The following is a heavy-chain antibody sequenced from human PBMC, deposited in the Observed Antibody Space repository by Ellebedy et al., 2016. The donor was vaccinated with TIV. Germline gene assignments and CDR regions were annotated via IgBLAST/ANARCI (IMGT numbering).Heavy chain of an antibody. CDR2: IYYSGST. J-gene: IGHJ6*02. D-gene: IGHD2-21*02. CDR3: ARLTSRLSYYGLDV. CDR1: GGSISTYY. V-gene: IGHV4-59*08. Sequence: MPSETLSLTCTVSGGSISTYYWSWIRQPPGKGLEWIGSIYYSGSTNYSLSLKSRVTISVDTSKNQFSLKLSSVTAADTAVYYCARLTSRLSYYGLDVWGQGTTVTVSS.